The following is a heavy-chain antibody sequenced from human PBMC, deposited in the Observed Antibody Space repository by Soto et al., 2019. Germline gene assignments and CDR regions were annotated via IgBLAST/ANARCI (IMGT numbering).Heavy chain of an antibody. V-gene: IGHV4-61*01. J-gene: IGHJ4*02. CDR1: GGSVSSGSYY. CDR3: AREGYCSSTSCYRGGDY. CDR2: IYHSGST. Sequence: SETLSLTCTVSGGSVSSGSYYWNWIRQPPGKGLEWVGYIYHSGSTNYNPSLKSRVTISVDTSKNQFSLKLSSVTAADTAVYYCAREGYCSSTSCYRGGDYWGQGTLVTVSS. D-gene: IGHD2-2*02.